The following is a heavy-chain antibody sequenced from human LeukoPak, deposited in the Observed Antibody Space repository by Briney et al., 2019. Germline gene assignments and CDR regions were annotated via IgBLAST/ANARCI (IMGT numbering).Heavy chain of an antibody. Sequence: GGSLRLSCAASGFTFDDYAMHWVRQAPGKGLEWVSGISWNSGSIGYADPVKGRFTISRDNAKNPLYLQMNSLRAEDTALYYCAKSLGGSGSYYSLLDAFDIWGQGTMVTVSS. J-gene: IGHJ3*02. CDR2: ISWNSGSI. CDR1: GFTFDDYA. V-gene: IGHV3-9*01. CDR3: AKSLGGSGSYYSLLDAFDI. D-gene: IGHD3-10*01.